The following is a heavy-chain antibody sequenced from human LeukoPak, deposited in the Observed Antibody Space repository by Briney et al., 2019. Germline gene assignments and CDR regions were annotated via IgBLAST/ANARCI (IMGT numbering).Heavy chain of an antibody. D-gene: IGHD2-15*01. CDR3: ARDTHGMDV. V-gene: IGHV4-59*11. CDR1: GGLISSQY. Sequence: SETLSLTCTVSGGLISSQYWRWIRPPPGKGLEWIGYISYSGGTNYNPSLKSRVTMSVDTSKNQVSLKLISVAAADTAIYYCARDTHGMDVWGQGTTVTVSS. J-gene: IGHJ6*02. CDR2: ISYSGGT.